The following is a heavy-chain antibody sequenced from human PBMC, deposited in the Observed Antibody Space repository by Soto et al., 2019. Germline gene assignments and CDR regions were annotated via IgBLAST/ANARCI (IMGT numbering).Heavy chain of an antibody. Sequence: EVQLLESGGGLVQPGGSVRLSCAASGFPFSSYAMSWVRQAPGKGLEWVSAISGNGAETSYAASVRGRFTISRDNSRDTLYLQMSSLGPEDTAVYYCVKERYAQLWLEDYGMDVWGQGTTVTV. D-gene: IGHD5-18*01. CDR3: VKERYAQLWLEDYGMDV. V-gene: IGHV3-23*01. CDR1: GFPFSSYA. CDR2: ISGNGAET. J-gene: IGHJ6*02.